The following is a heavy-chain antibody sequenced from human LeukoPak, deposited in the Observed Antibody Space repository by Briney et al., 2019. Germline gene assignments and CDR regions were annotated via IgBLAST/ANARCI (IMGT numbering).Heavy chain of an antibody. CDR1: GYNFGSYW. CDR3: ARRRALGTTVVTWYFEY. D-gene: IGHD4-23*01. Sequence: ESLKISCKGSGYNFGSYWIGWVRQMPGKGLEWMGMIYPGDSDTRYSQSFQGQVTISADKSVNTAYLQWSSLKASDTAMYYCARRRALGTTVVTWYFEYWGQGTLVTVSS. V-gene: IGHV5-51*01. CDR2: IYPGDSDT. J-gene: IGHJ4*02.